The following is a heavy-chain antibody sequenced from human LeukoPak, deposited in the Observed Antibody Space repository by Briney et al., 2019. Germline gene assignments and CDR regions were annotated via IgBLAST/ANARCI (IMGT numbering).Heavy chain of an antibody. V-gene: IGHV3-9*01. D-gene: IGHD7-27*01. J-gene: IGHJ6*02. CDR2: ISWNSGSI. CDR3: XKGMGMXSLHYYYYGMDV. CDR1: GFTFDDYA. Sequence: PGGSLRLSCAASGFTFDDYAMYWVRQAPGKGLEWVSGISWNSGSIGYADSLKGRFTISRDNAKNSLYLQMNSLRAEDTALYYCXKGMGMXSLHYYYYGMDVWGQGTTVTVSS.